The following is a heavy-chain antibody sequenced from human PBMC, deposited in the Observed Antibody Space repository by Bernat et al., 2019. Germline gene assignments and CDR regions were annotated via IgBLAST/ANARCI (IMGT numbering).Heavy chain of an antibody. CDR1: GFTFSSYS. D-gene: IGHD6-19*01. CDR3: ARDGGSGWYSGFDY. J-gene: IGHJ4*02. V-gene: IGHV3-21*05. Sequence: EVQLVESGGGLVKPGGSLRLSCAASGFTFSSYSMNWVRQAPGKGLEWVSYISSSSSYIYYADSVKGRFTISRDNAKNSLYLQMNSLRAEDTAVYYFARDGGSGWYSGFDYWDQGTLVTVSS. CDR2: ISSSSSYI.